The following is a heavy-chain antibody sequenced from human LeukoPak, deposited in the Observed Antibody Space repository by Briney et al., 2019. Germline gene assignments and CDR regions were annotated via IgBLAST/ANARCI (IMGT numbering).Heavy chain of an antibody. CDR2: ISSSSNSI. J-gene: IGHJ4*02. D-gene: IGHD3-10*01. CDR3: ASFKLTFGELS. V-gene: IGHV3-21*01. CDR1: GFTFSSYT. Sequence: GGSLRLSCAASGFTFSSYTMDWVRQAPGQGLEWVSSISSSSNSIYYADSVKGRFTISRDNAKNSLYLHMNSLRVDDTAVYYCASFKLTFGELSWGQGTRVTVSS.